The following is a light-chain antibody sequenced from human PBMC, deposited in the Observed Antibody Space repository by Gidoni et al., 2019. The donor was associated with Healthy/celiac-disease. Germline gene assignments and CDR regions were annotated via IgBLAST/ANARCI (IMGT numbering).Light chain of an antibody. J-gene: IGKJ2*01. Sequence: IQLTQSPSFLSASVGDRVTITCWASQGISSYLAWYQQKPGKAPKLLIYAASTLQSGVPSRFSGSGSGTEFTLTISSLQPEDFATYYCQQLNSYPPNTFGQGTKLEIK. CDR3: QQLNSYPPNT. CDR2: AAS. CDR1: QGISSY. V-gene: IGKV1-9*01.